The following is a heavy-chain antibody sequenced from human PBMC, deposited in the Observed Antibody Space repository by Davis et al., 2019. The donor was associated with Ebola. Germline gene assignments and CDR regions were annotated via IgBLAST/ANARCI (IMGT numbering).Heavy chain of an antibody. J-gene: IGHJ4*02. V-gene: IGHV3-21*01. CDR1: GFTFSSYS. D-gene: IGHD3-22*01. Sequence: GGSLRLSCAASGFTFSSYSMNWVRQAPGKGLEWVSSISSSSSYTNYADSVKGRFTISRDNSKNTLYLQMNSLRAEDTAVYYCAKDSSSYYYDSSGNPDYWGQGTLVTVSS. CDR2: ISSSSSYT. CDR3: AKDSSSYYYDSSGNPDY.